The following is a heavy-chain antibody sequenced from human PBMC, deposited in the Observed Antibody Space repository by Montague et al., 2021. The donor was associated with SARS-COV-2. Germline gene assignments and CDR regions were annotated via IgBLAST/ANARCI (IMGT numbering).Heavy chain of an antibody. Sequence: TLSLTCTVSGGSIRSGSYYWSWIRQPAGKGLEWIGRIYSSGSTNYNPSLKSRVTMSVDTSKNQFSLKVSSVTAADTAVYYCARDYGDYSYYYGLDVWGTRTTVTV. J-gene: IGHJ6*04. CDR3: ARDYGDYSYYYGLDV. CDR2: IYSSGST. D-gene: IGHD4-17*01. CDR1: GGSIRSGSYY. V-gene: IGHV4-61*02.